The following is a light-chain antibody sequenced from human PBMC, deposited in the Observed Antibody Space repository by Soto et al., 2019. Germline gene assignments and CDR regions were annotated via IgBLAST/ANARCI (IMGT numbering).Light chain of an antibody. Sequence: DIQMTQSPSTLPASVGDRVTITWGASQSIGRFLAWYQHQPRKAPKLLIYDASTLESGVPSRLSGTASGTEFTFSITSMPPEDFGTYYCQQCYMRWTFGQGTQVDIK. V-gene: IGKV1-5*01. CDR3: QQCYMRWT. J-gene: IGKJ1*01. CDR1: QSIGRF. CDR2: DAS.